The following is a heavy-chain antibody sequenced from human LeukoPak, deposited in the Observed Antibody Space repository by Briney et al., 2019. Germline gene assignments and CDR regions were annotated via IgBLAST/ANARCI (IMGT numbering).Heavy chain of an antibody. CDR2: INPNSGGT. CDR1: GYTFTGYY. CDR3: ARDRLSCSSTSCYAHYGMDV. D-gene: IGHD2-2*01. J-gene: IGHJ6*02. V-gene: IGHV1-2*02. Sequence: ASVKVSCKASGYTFTGYYMHWVRQAPGQGLEWMGWINPNSGGTNYARKFQGRVTMTRDTSISTAYMELSRLRSDDTAVYYCARDRLSCSSTSCYAHYGMDVWGQGTTVTVSS.